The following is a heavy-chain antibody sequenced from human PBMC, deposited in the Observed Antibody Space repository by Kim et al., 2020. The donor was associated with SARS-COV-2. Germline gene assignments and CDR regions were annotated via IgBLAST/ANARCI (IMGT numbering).Heavy chain of an antibody. J-gene: IGHJ5*02. CDR1: GYTFTSYG. D-gene: IGHD1-26*01. CDR3: ARAYTGSFIFGP. Sequence: ASVKVSCKASGYTFTSYGISWVRQAPGQGLEWMGWISGDNGNTNYAQSLQGRVSMTTDTSTSTAYMELTSLRSDDTAVYYCARAYTGSFIFGPWGQGTLVTVSS. V-gene: IGHV1-18*04. CDR2: ISGDNGNT.